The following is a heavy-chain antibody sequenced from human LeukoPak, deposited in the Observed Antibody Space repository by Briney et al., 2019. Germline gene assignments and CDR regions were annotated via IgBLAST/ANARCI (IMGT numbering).Heavy chain of an antibody. Sequence: PSETLSLTCTVSGGSISSYYWSWIRQPPGKGLEWIGYIYYSGSTNYNPSLKSRVTISVDTSKNQFSLKLSSVTAVDTAVYYCATIRKPATRSKEDYWGQGTLVTVSS. D-gene: IGHD2-2*01. CDR2: IYYSGST. J-gene: IGHJ4*02. CDR3: ATIRKPATRSKEDY. CDR1: GGSISSYY. V-gene: IGHV4-59*12.